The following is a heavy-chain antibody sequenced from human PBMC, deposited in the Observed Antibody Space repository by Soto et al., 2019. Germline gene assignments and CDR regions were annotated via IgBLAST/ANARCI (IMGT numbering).Heavy chain of an antibody. CDR3: AKVGYCSSTSCYLYYFDY. CDR2: INPSGGST. CDR1: GYTFTSYY. V-gene: IGHV1-46*01. Sequence: QVQLVQSGAEVKKPGASVKVSCKASGYTFTSYYMHWVRQAPGQGLEWMGIINPSGGSTSYAQKFQGRVTMTRDTSTSTVYMELSSLRSEDTAVYYCAKVGYCSSTSCYLYYFDYWGQGTLVTVSS. J-gene: IGHJ4*02. D-gene: IGHD2-2*01.